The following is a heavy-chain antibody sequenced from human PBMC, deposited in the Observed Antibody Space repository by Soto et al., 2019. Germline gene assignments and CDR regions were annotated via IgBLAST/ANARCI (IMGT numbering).Heavy chain of an antibody. CDR2: IKSKTDGGTT. CDR3: TTDLSEWELHYYYGMDV. V-gene: IGHV3-15*01. CDR1: GFTFSNAW. D-gene: IGHD1-26*01. J-gene: IGHJ6*02. Sequence: GGSLRLSCAASGFTFSNAWMSWVRQAPGKGLEWVGRIKSKTDGGTTDYAAPVKGRFTISRDDSKNTLYLQMNSLKTEDTAVYYCTTDLSEWELHYYYGMDVWGQGTTVTVS.